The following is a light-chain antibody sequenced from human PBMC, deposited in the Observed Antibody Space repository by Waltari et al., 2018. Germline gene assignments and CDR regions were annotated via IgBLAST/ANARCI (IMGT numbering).Light chain of an antibody. CDR3: QMYVRLPVT. CDR2: DAS. Sequence: EIVFTHSPGTLSLSPGERATPSCRSSQSVGRYLAWYKQQHGQAPRLLIYDASTRATGIPDRFSGGGSGTDFSLTISRLEPEDFAVYYCQMYVRLPVTFGQGTKVEI. J-gene: IGKJ1*01. CDR1: QSVGRY. V-gene: IGKV3-20*01.